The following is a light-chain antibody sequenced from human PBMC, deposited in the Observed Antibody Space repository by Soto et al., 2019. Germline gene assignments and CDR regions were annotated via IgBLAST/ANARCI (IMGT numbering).Light chain of an antibody. CDR2: EVT. CDR1: SSDVGAYNY. CDR3: TSHAGTNNFPYV. Sequence: QSALTQPPSASGSPGQSVTISCTGTSSDVGAYNYVSWYQHRPGKAPKLMIYEVTKRPSGVPDRFSGAKSGNTASLTVSGLQAEYEADYYCTSHAGTNNFPYVFGTGTKLTVL. J-gene: IGLJ1*01. V-gene: IGLV2-8*01.